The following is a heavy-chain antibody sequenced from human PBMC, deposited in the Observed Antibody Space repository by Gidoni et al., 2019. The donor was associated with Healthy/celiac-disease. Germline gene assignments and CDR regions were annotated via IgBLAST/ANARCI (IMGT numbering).Heavy chain of an antibody. CDR1: GGSISSSSYY. CDR2: IYYSGIT. V-gene: IGHV4-39*01. Sequence: QLQLQESGPGLVKPSETLSLTCTVSGGSISSSSYYWGWIRQPPGKGLEWIGSIYYSGITYYNPSLKSRVTISVDTSKNQFSLKLSSVTAADTAVYYCASQGVNYDFWSGYYTPFDYWGQGTLVTVSS. D-gene: IGHD3-3*01. J-gene: IGHJ4*02. CDR3: ASQGVNYDFWSGYYTPFDY.